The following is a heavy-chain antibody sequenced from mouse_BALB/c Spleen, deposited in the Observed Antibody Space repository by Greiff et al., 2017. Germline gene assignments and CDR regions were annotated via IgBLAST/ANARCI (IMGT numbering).Heavy chain of an antibody. CDR1: GFTFNTYA. V-gene: IGHV10-1*02. Sequence: DVKLVESGGGLVQPKGSLKLSCAASGFTFNTYAMNWVRQAPGKGLEWVARIRSKSNNYATYYADSVKDRFTISRDDSQSMLYLQMNNLKTEDTAMYYCVRQGSYYYGSSYEVFDYWGQGTTLTVSS. CDR3: VRQGSYYYGSSYEVFDY. D-gene: IGHD1-1*01. CDR2: IRSKSNNYAT. J-gene: IGHJ2*01.